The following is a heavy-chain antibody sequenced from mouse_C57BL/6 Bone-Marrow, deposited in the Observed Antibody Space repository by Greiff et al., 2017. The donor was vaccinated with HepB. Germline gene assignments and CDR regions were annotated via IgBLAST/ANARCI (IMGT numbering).Heavy chain of an antibody. CDR1: GYTFTSYG. D-gene: IGHD1-1*01. CDR2: IYPRSGNT. V-gene: IGHV1-81*01. CDR3: ASITTVVARVDFDV. Sequence: QVQLQQSGAELARPGASVKLSCKASGYTFTSYGISWVKQRTGQGLEWIGEIYPRSGNTYYNEKFKGKATLTADKSSSTAYMELRSLTSEDSAVYGGASITTVVARVDFDVWGTGTTVTVAS. J-gene: IGHJ1*03.